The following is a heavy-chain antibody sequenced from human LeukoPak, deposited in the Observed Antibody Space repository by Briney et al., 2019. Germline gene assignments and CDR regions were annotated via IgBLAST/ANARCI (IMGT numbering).Heavy chain of an antibody. Sequence: PSETLSLTCTVSGGSISSRTYYWGWIRQPPGKGLEWIASIYYSGSTYYNPSLKSRVTISIDTSKNQFSLKLSSVTAADTAVYYCARLVGAATVPFDYWGQGTLVTVSS. D-gene: IGHD1-26*01. CDR2: IYYSGST. V-gene: IGHV4-39*01. CDR3: ARLVGAATVPFDY. CDR1: GGSISSRTYY. J-gene: IGHJ4*02.